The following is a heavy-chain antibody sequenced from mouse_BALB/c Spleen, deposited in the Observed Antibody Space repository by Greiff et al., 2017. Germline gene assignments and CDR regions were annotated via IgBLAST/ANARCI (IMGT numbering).Heavy chain of an antibody. D-gene: IGHD2-2*01. CDR3: ARDGGGYDGNYYAMDY. CDR2: IWGDGST. V-gene: IGHV2-6-7*01. J-gene: IGHJ4*01. Sequence: VQLVESGPGLVAPSQSLSITCTVSGFSLTGYGVNWVRQPPGKGLEWLGMIWGDGSTDYNSALKSRLSISKDNSKSQVFLKMNSLQTDDTARYYCARDGGGYDGNYYAMDYWGQGTSVTVSS. CDR1: GFSLTGYG.